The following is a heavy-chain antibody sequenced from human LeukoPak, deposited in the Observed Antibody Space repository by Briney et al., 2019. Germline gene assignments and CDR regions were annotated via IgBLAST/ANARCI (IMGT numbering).Heavy chain of an antibody. Sequence: TGGSLRLSCAASGFTFSNAWMSWVRQAPGKGLEWVGRIKSKTDGGTTDYAAPVKGRFTISRDDSKNTLYLQMNSLKTEDTAVYYCTTEDLGVVIIPPPGWFDPWGQGTLVTVSS. CDR1: GFTFSNAW. CDR3: TTEDLGVVIIPPPGWFDP. J-gene: IGHJ5*02. D-gene: IGHD3-3*01. V-gene: IGHV3-15*01. CDR2: IKSKTDGGTT.